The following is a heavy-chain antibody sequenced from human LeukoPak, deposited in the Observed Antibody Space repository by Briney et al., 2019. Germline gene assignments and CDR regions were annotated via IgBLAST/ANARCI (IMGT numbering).Heavy chain of an antibody. CDR2: IYYSGST. CDR1: GGSISSYY. D-gene: IGHD7-27*01. CDR3: AGFLNWGSGFDY. Sequence: SETLSLTCTVSGGSISSYYWSWIRQPPGKGLEWIWYIYYSGSTNYNPSLKSRVTISVDTSKNQFTLKLSSVTAADTAVYYCAGFLNWGSGFDYWGQGTLVTVSS. V-gene: IGHV4-59*01. J-gene: IGHJ4*02.